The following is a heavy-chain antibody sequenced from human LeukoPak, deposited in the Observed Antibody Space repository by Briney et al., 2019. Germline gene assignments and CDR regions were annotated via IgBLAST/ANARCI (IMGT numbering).Heavy chain of an antibody. V-gene: IGHV3-23*01. D-gene: IGHD3-22*01. Sequence: GGSLRLSCAVSGITLSNYGMSWVRQAPGKGLEWVAGISDSGGSTKYADSVKGRFTISRDNPKNTLYLQMNSLRVEDTAVYFCAKRGVVIRVILVGFHKQAYYFDSWGQGALVTVS. CDR1: GITLSNYG. J-gene: IGHJ4*02. CDR2: ISDSGGST. CDR3: AKRGVVIRVILVGFHKQAYYFDS.